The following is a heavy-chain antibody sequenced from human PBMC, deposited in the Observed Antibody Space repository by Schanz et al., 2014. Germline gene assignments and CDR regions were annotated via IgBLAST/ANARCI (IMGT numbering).Heavy chain of an antibody. Sequence: EVQLVESGGGLVQPGGSLRLSCAASGFTFSGYSMNWVRQAPGKGLEWVAYISSSSSTIYYADSVKGRFTISRDNAKNSLYLEMNSLRAEDTALYYCARDRRNADLDYWGQGTLVTVSS. D-gene: IGHD1-1*01. CDR3: ARDRRNADLDY. CDR2: ISSSSSTI. CDR1: GFTFSGYS. V-gene: IGHV3-48*01. J-gene: IGHJ4*02.